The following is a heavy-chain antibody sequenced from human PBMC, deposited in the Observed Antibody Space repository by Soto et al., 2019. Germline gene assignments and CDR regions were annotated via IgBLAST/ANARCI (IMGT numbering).Heavy chain of an antibody. D-gene: IGHD4-17*01. CDR3: ARDGLDYGFLKTEGGYYYYGMDV. CDR1: GFTFSSYA. V-gene: IGHV3-30-3*01. CDR2: ISYDGSNK. J-gene: IGHJ6*02. Sequence: GGSLRLSCAASGFTFSSYAMHWVRQAPGKGLEWVAVISYDGSNKYYADSVKGRFTISRDNSKNTLYLQMNSLRAEDTAVYYCARDGLDYGFLKTEGGYYYYGMDVWGQGTTVTVSS.